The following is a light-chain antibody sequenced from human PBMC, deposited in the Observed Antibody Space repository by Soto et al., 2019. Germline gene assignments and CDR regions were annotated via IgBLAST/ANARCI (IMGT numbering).Light chain of an antibody. CDR2: GAS. CDR3: QQTYSIPRT. V-gene: IGKV3-15*01. Sequence: EIVMTQSPATLSVSPGERATLSCRASQSVSSNLAWYQQKPGQAPRLLIYGASTRATGIPARFSGSGSGTEFTLTISSLQPEDFATYYCQQTYSIPRTFGQGTKVDIK. CDR1: QSVSSN. J-gene: IGKJ1*01.